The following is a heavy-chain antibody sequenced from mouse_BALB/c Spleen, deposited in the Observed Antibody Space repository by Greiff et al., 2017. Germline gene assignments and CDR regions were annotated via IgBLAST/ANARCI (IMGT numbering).Heavy chain of an antibody. D-gene: IGHD2-1*01. Sequence: EVQLVESGGGLVKPGGSLKLSCAASGFTFSSYAMSWVRQSPEKRLEWVAEISSGGSYTYYPVTVTGRFTISRDNAKNTLYLEMSSLRSEDTAMYYCVGRGNYGFAYWGQGTLVTVSA. V-gene: IGHV5-9-4*01. J-gene: IGHJ3*01. CDR3: VGRGNYGFAY. CDR1: GFTFSSYA. CDR2: ISSGGSYT.